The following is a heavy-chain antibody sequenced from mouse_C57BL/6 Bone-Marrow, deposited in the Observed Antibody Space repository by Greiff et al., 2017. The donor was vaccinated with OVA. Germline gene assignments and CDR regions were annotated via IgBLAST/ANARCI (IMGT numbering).Heavy chain of an antibody. J-gene: IGHJ4*01. CDR1: GYSFTDYN. D-gene: IGHD1-1*01. CDR2: INPNYGTT. CDR3: ARPYYYGRRGLYAMDY. Sequence: EVQLQQSGPELVKPGASVTISCKASGYSFTDYNMNWVKQSNGKSLEWIGVINPNYGTTSYNQKFKGKATLTVDQSSSTAYMQLNSLTSEDSAGYYCARPYYYGRRGLYAMDYWGQGTSVTVSS. V-gene: IGHV1-39*01.